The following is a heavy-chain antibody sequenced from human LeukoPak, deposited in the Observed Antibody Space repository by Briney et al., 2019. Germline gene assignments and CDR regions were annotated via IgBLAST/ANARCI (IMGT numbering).Heavy chain of an antibody. V-gene: IGHV1-2*02. D-gene: IGHD3-3*01. CDR3: ARADFIDAGPYLIGP. J-gene: IGHJ5*02. CDR1: GYSFTDYY. Sequence: EASVKVSCKTSGYSFTDYYIHWVRQARGQGLEWMGWINTKSGRTSSARKFQGRVTMTRDPSITTVYMDMAWLTSDDTAIYFCARADFIDAGPYLIGPWGQGTLVTVSS. CDR2: INTKSGRT.